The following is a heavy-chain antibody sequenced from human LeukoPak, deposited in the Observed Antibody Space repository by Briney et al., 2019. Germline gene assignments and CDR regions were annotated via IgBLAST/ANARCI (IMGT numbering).Heavy chain of an antibody. Sequence: ASVKVSCKASGGTFSSYAISWVRQAPGQGLKWMGGIIPIFGTANYAQKFQGRVTITADESTSTAYMELSSLRSEDTAVYYCARGVIAVAGNAFDIWGQGTMVTVSS. CDR3: ARGVIAVAGNAFDI. V-gene: IGHV1-69*13. J-gene: IGHJ3*02. CDR1: GGTFSSYA. CDR2: IIPIFGTA. D-gene: IGHD6-19*01.